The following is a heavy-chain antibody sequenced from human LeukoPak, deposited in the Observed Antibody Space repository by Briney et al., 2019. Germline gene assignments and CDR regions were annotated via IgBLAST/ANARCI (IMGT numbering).Heavy chain of an antibody. Sequence: SQTLSLTCALPGDSVSSDSAASDWIRQSPSRGLEWLGRTFYRSKWVNDYAVSVKSRITINPDTSKNQFSLQLNSVTPEDTAVYYCARSVNNWFDPWGQGTLVTVSS. CDR2: TFYRSKWVN. CDR1: GDSVSSDSAA. V-gene: IGHV6-1*01. J-gene: IGHJ5*02. CDR3: ARSVNNWFDP. D-gene: IGHD2-8*01.